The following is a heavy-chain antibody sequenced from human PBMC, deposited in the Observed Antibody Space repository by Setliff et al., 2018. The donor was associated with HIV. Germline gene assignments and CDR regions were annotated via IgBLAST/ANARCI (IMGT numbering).Heavy chain of an antibody. CDR1: GGSFSGYY. J-gene: IGHJ6*03. CDR3: ARGPRYYDILTGPYYYYYYMDV. Sequence: TSETLSLTCAVYGGSFSGYYWSWIRQPPGKGLEWIGEINHSGSTNYNPSLKSRVTISVDTSKNQFSLKLSSVTAADTAVYYCARGPRYYDILTGPYYYYYYMDVWGKGTTVTVSS. CDR2: INHSGST. V-gene: IGHV4-34*01. D-gene: IGHD3-9*01.